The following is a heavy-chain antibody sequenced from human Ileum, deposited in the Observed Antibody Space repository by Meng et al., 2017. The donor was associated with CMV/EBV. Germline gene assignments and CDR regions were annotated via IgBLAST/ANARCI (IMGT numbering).Heavy chain of an antibody. Sequence: SGSFYWDWVRQPPGKGLEWIGYIYYSGGTNYNPSLKSRVTISVDTSKNQFSLKLSSVTAADTAVYYCARASRSITIFGVVQTGFDPWGQGTLVTVSS. J-gene: IGHJ5*02. V-gene: IGHV4-61*01. CDR2: IYYSGGT. CDR1: SGSFY. CDR3: ARASRSITIFGVVQTGFDP. D-gene: IGHD3-3*01.